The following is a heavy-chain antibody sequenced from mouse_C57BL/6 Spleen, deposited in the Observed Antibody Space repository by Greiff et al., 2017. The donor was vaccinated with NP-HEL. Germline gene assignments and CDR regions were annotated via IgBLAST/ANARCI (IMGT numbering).Heavy chain of an antibody. CDR3: AREGLGRGYFDY. D-gene: IGHD4-1*01. CDR1: AYPFPTYG. CDR2: INPSNGGT. V-gene: IGHV1-53*01. J-gene: IGHJ2*01. Sequence: QVQLQQPGTELVKPGASGNRSCRPFAYPFPTYGLPGVSRSLGQALSGMGNINPSNGGTNDNEKFKSKATRTVDKSSSTAYMQLSSLTSEDSAVYYCAREGLGRGYFDYWGQGTTLTVSS.